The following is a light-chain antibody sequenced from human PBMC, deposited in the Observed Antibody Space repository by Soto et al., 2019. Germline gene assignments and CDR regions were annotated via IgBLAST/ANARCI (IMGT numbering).Light chain of an antibody. CDR3: QQSYSTLT. CDR1: QSISSY. V-gene: IGKV1-39*01. J-gene: IGKJ4*01. CDR2: AAS. Sequence: DIQMTQSPSSLSASVGDRVTITCRASQSISSYLNWYQQKPGKAPKLLIYAASSLQSGVPSRFSGSGSVTDFTLTISSLQPEDFPTYYCQQSYSTLTFGGGTKVEIK.